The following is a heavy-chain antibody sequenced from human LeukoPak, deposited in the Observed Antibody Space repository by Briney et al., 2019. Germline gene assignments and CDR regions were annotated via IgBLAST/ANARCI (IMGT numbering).Heavy chain of an antibody. D-gene: IGHD3-10*01. J-gene: IGHJ4*02. CDR2: IYYRVTS. CDR1: GDSISTYY. Sequence: PSETLSLTCTVSGDSISTYYWSWIRQPPGKGLEWIGYIYYRVTSDYNPSLKSRVTMSVDMSMRQISLKLSSMTAADTAVYYCARAVGGDGSGSLWGPGTLVTVSS. V-gene: IGHV4-59*01. CDR3: ARAVGGDGSGSL.